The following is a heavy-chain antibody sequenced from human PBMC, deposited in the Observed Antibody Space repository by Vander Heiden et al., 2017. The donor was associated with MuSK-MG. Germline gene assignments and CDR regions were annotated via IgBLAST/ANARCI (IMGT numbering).Heavy chain of an antibody. J-gene: IGHJ3*02. Sequence: QLQLQESGPGLVKPSETLSLTCIVSGGSISRSSHYWGWIRQPPGKGLEWIGSFYFSGSTYNNPSLESGVTISVDTSKNQFSLKLTSVTAADTAVYYCARQWELIAFDIWGQGTMVTVSS. CDR1: GGSISRSSHY. CDR3: ARQWELIAFDI. D-gene: IGHD1-26*01. V-gene: IGHV4-39*01. CDR2: FYFSGST.